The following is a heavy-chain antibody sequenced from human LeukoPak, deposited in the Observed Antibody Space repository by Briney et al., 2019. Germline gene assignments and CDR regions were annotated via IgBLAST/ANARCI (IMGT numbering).Heavy chain of an antibody. V-gene: IGHV3-23*01. Sequence: NPGGSLRLSCAASGFTFSNAWMSWVRHTPGKGLEWVSGISGSGATTYYADSVKGRLTISRDNSKNTVYLQMNSLRAEDTAVYYCAKGARLRLGEDFDYWGQGTLVTVSS. J-gene: IGHJ4*02. D-gene: IGHD3-16*01. CDR1: GFTFSNAW. CDR2: ISGSGATT. CDR3: AKGARLRLGEDFDY.